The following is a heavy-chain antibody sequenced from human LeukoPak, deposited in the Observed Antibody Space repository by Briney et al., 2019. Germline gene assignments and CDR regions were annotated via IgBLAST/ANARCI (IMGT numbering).Heavy chain of an antibody. J-gene: IGHJ4*02. Sequence: SETLSLTCTVSGGSISSSSYNWGWIRQPPGKGLEWIGSIFYSGSTYYNPSLKSRVTISVDTSKNQFSLKLSSVTAADTAVYYCARQGYSSGWFRYYFDYWGQGTLVTVSS. CDR3: ARQGYSSGWFRYYFDY. CDR1: GGSISSSSYN. D-gene: IGHD6-19*01. V-gene: IGHV4-39*01. CDR2: IFYSGST.